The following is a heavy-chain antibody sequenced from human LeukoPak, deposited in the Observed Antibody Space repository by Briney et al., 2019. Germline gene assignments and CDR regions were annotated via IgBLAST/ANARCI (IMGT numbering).Heavy chain of an antibody. J-gene: IGHJ4*02. Sequence: SQTLSLTCAVSGGSISSGGYSWSWIRQPPGKGLEWIGYIYHSGSTYYNPSLKSRVTISVDRSKNQFSLKLSSVTAADTAVYYCARVWLNWYFDYWGQGTLVTVSS. CDR1: GGSISSGGYS. CDR2: IYHSGST. V-gene: IGHV4-30-2*01. CDR3: ARVWLNWYFDY. D-gene: IGHD5-12*01.